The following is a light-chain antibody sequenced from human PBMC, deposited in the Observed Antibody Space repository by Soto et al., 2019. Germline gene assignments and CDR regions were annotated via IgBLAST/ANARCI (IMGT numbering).Light chain of an antibody. CDR3: ASKAGSSRHVV. CDR2: EVI. J-gene: IGLJ2*01. Sequence: QSALTQPPSASGSPGQSVTISCTGSRSDIGDSNYVSWYQQHPRKAPKLIISEVINRPSGVPDRFSASKSGNTASLTISGLQAEDEAGYYCASKAGSSRHVVFGGGTKLTVL. V-gene: IGLV2-8*01. CDR1: RSDIGDSNY.